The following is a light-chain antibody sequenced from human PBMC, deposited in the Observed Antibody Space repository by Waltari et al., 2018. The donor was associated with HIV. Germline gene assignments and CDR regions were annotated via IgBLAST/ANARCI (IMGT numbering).Light chain of an antibody. CDR2: NVS. CDR1: SSAVGVYAF. V-gene: IGLV2-11*01. J-gene: IGLJ1*01. Sequence: QSALTQPRSLSGSPGPSVTISCTGSSSAVGVYAFVSWYQQYPGNAPKLIIFNVSKRPSGVPDRFSGSKSGNTASLTISGLQAEDEADYHCCSYAGSYSYVFGTGNQVTVL. CDR3: CSYAGSYSYV.